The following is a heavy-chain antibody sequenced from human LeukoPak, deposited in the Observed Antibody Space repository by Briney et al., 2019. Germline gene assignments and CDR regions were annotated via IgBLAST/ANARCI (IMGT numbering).Heavy chain of an antibody. V-gene: IGHV3-23*01. J-gene: IGHJ4*02. Sequence: PGGSLRLSCAASGFTFSSYAMSWVRQAPGKGLEWVSAISGSGGSTYYADSVKGRFTISRDNSKNTLYLQMNSLRAEDTAVYYCANKGLRLGELSFGDYWGQGTLVTVSS. CDR2: ISGSGGST. D-gene: IGHD3-16*02. CDR1: GFTFSSYA. CDR3: ANKGLRLGELSFGDY.